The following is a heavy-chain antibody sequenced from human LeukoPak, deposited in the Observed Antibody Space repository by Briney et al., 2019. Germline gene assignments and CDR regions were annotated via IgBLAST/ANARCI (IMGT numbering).Heavy chain of an antibody. J-gene: IGHJ4*02. CDR1: GGTFSSYA. Sequence: ASVKVSCKASGGTFSSYAISWARQAPGQGLEWMGGIIPIFGTANYAQKFQGRVTITTDESTSTAYMELSSLRSEDTAVYYCARGFIVGATTLEFDYWGQGTLVTVSS. V-gene: IGHV1-69*05. CDR2: IIPIFGTA. D-gene: IGHD1-26*01. CDR3: ARGFIVGATTLEFDY.